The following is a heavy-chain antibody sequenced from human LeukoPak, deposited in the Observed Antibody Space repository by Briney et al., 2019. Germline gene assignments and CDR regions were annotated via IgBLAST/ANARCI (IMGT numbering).Heavy chain of an antibody. Sequence: SETLSLTCAVYGGSFSGYYWSWIRQPPGKGLEWIGEINHSGSTNYNPSLKSRVTISVDTSKNQFSLKLSSVTAADTAVYYCARANHGGSRYYYYGMDVWGQGTTVTVSS. CDR3: ARANHGGSRYYYYGMDV. D-gene: IGHD2-15*01. CDR2: INHSGST. V-gene: IGHV4-34*01. J-gene: IGHJ6*02. CDR1: GGSFSGYY.